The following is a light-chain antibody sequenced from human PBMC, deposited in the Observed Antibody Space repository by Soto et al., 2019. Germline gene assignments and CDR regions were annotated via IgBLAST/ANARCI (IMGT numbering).Light chain of an antibody. Sequence: DIQMTQSPSTLSASVGDRVTITCRASQSIDSWLAWYQQKPGKAPNLLIYTASSLESGVPSRFSGSGSGTEFTLTISSLQPDDFATYYCQQYNSYSSGTFGQGTKVDIK. CDR2: TAS. CDR3: QQYNSYSSGT. J-gene: IGKJ1*01. V-gene: IGKV1-5*03. CDR1: QSIDSW.